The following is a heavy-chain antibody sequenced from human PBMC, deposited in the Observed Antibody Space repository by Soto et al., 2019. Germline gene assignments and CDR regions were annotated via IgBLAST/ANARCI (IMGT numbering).Heavy chain of an antibody. CDR1: GFSFSTYG. J-gene: IGHJ5*02. Sequence: EMQLLESGGGLVQPGGFLRLSCVVSGFSFSTYGVTWVRQAPGKGLEWVCGVSGGSGVTHYTDSVKGRFTISGDDSKNTVYLQMHSLRGEDTAVYYCTRWNGYGDLWGQGTLVTVSS. CDR3: TRWNGYGDL. V-gene: IGHV3-23*01. D-gene: IGHD1-1*01. CDR2: VSGGSGVT.